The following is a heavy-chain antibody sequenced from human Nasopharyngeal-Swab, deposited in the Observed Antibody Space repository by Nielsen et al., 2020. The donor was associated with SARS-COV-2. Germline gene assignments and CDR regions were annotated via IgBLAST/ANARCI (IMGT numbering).Heavy chain of an antibody. J-gene: IGHJ1*01. D-gene: IGHD2-15*01. CDR1: GGSISSSSYY. CDR2: IYYSGST. V-gene: IGHV4-39*07. Sequence: SETLSLTCTVSGGSISSSSYYWGWIRQPPGKGLEWIGSIYYSGSTYYNPSLKSRVTISVDTSKNQFSLKLSSVTAADTAVYYCARPQVAATPALGFQHWGQGTLATVSS. CDR3: ARPQVAATPALGFQH.